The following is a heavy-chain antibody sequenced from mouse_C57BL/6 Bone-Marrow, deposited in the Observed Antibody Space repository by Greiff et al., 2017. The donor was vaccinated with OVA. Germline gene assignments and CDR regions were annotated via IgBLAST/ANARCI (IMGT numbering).Heavy chain of an antibody. CDR1: GFTFSSYA. V-gene: IGHV5-4*01. CDR3: ARDLIYYGSRPYVGVDV. Sequence: EVKLVESGGGLVKPGGSLKLSCAASGFTFSSYAMSWVRQTPEKRLELVATISDGGSYTYYPDNVKGRFTISRDNAKNNLYLQMSHLKSEDTAMYYCARDLIYYGSRPYVGVDVWGTGTTVTVSS. D-gene: IGHD1-1*01. J-gene: IGHJ1*03. CDR2: ISDGGSYT.